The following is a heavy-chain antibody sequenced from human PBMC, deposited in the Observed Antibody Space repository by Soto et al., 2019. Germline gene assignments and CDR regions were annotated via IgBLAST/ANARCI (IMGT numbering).Heavy chain of an antibody. CDR2: INHSGST. D-gene: IGHD2-15*01. Sequence: QVQLQQWGAGLLKPSETLSLTCAVYGGSFSGYYWSWIRQPPGKGLEWIGEINHSGSTNYNPSLKSRVTISVDTSKNQFSLKLGSVTAADTAVYYCARTSLGYCSGGSCYARLPGWFDPWGQGTLVTVSS. V-gene: IGHV4-34*01. J-gene: IGHJ5*02. CDR1: GGSFSGYY. CDR3: ARTSLGYCSGGSCYARLPGWFDP.